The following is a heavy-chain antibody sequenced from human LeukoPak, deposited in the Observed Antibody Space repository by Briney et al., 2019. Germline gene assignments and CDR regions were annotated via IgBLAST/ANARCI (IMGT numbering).Heavy chain of an antibody. V-gene: IGHV4-59*08. Sequence: SETLSLTCTVSGGSISSYYWSWIRQPPGKGLEWIGYIYYSGSTNYNPSLKSRVTISVDTSKNQFSLKLSSVTAADTAVYYCARHDTREYDFDYWGRGTLVTVSS. CDR3: ARHDTREYDFDY. CDR2: IYYSGST. D-gene: IGHD2-2*02. CDR1: GGSISSYY. J-gene: IGHJ4*02.